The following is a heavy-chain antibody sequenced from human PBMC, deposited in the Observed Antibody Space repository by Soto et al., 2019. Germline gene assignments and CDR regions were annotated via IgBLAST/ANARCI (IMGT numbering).Heavy chain of an antibody. CDR2: MNPNSGNT. CDR3: ARSLSSGYSGPAWFDP. Sequence: ASVKVSCKASGYTFTSYDINWVRQATGQGLEWMGWMNPNSGNTGYAQKFQGRVTMTRNTSISTAYMELSSLRSEDTAVYYCARSLSSGYSGPAWFDPWGQGSLVTVSS. V-gene: IGHV1-8*01. CDR1: GYTFTSYD. J-gene: IGHJ5*02. D-gene: IGHD5-12*01.